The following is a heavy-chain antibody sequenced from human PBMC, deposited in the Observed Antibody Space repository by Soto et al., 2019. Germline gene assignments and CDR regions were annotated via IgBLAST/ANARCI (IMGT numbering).Heavy chain of an antibody. CDR2: INHSGST. J-gene: IGHJ4*02. D-gene: IGHD3-10*01. Sequence: SETLSLTCAVYGGSFSGYYWSWIRQPPGKGLEWIGEINHSGSTNYNPSLKSRVTISVDTSKNQFSLKLSSVTAADTAVYYCARAARGTMVRGVITDFDYWGQGTLVTVSS. CDR1: GGSFSGYY. V-gene: IGHV4-34*01. CDR3: ARAARGTMVRGVITDFDY.